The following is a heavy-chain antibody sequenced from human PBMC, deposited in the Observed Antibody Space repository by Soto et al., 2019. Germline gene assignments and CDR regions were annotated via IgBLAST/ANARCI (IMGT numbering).Heavy chain of an antibody. J-gene: IGHJ5*02. Sequence: SETLSLTCTVSGGSISTYYWSWIRQPPGKGLEWIGYIYYTGSTNYNPSLKSRVTISVDTSKNQFSLNLSSVTAADTAMYYCAGGTGVRYPFDPWGQGTLVTVSS. V-gene: IGHV4-59*01. CDR3: AGGTGVRYPFDP. CDR2: IYYTGST. D-gene: IGHD3-9*01. CDR1: GGSISTYY.